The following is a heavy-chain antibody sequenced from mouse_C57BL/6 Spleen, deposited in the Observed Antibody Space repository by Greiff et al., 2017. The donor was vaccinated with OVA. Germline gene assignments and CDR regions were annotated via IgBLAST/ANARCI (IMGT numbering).Heavy chain of an antibody. CDR3: ARGDLGFDY. D-gene: IGHD3-3*01. CDR2: IDPSDSYT. Sequence: QVQLQQPGAELVMPGASVKLSCKASGYTFTSYWMHWVKQRPGQGLEWIGEIDPSDSYTNYNQKFKGKSTLTVDKSSSTAYMQLSSLTSEDSAGYYCARGDLGFDYWGQGTTLTVSS. J-gene: IGHJ2*01. V-gene: IGHV1-69*01. CDR1: GYTFTSYW.